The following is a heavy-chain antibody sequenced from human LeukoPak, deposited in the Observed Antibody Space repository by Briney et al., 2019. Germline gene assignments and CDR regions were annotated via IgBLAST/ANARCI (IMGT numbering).Heavy chain of an antibody. CDR1: GGSISTSNYY. CDR3: ARGQQLVDYYYYYMDV. D-gene: IGHD6-13*01. V-gene: IGHV4-39*07. J-gene: IGHJ6*03. Sequence: SETLSLTCTVSGGSISTSNYYWGWIRQPPGKGLEWIGSIYYSGSTYYNPSLKSRVTISVDTSKNQFSLKLSSVTAADTAVYYCARGQQLVDYYYYYMDVWGKGTTVTISS. CDR2: IYYSGST.